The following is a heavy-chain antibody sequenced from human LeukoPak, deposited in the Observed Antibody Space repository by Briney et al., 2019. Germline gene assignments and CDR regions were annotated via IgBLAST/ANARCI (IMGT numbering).Heavy chain of an antibody. CDR2: IKSKTDGGTT. J-gene: IGHJ4*02. CDR3: TTAFRSLSMGQTKQFDY. V-gene: IGHV3-15*01. CDR1: GFTFSNAW. D-gene: IGHD4/OR15-4a*01. Sequence: PGGSLRLSCAASGFTFSNAWMSWVRQAPGKGLEWVGRIKSKTDGGTTDYAAPVKGRFTISRDDSKNTLYLQMNSLKTEDTAVYYCTTAFRSLSMGQTKQFDYWGQGTLVTVSS.